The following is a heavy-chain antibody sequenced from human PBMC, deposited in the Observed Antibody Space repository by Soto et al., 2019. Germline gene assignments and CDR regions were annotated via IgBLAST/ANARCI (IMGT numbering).Heavy chain of an antibody. CDR3: ARDMGYYGMDV. CDR1: GFTFSSYA. V-gene: IGHV3-30-3*01. CDR2: ISYDGSNK. Sequence: GGSLRLSCAASGFTFSSYAMHWVRQAPGKGLEWVAVISYDGSNKYYADSVKGRFTISRDNSKNTLYLQMNSLRAEDTAVYYCARDMGYYGMDVWGQGTTVTVSS. J-gene: IGHJ6*02. D-gene: IGHD3-10*01.